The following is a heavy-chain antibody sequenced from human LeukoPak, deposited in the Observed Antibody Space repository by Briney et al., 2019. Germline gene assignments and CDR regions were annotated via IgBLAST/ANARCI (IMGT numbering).Heavy chain of an antibody. CDR2: IYYSGST. D-gene: IGHD3-9*01. J-gene: IGHJ4*02. V-gene: IGHV4-39*01. CDR3: ARRQSYYDILTGYPARDY. CDR1: GGSISSSSYY. Sequence: TSETQSLTCTVSGGSISSSSYYWGWIRQPPGKGLEWIGSIYYSGSTYYNPSLKSRVTISVDTSKNQFSLKLSSVTAADTAVYYCARRQSYYDILTGYPARDYWGQGTLVTVSS.